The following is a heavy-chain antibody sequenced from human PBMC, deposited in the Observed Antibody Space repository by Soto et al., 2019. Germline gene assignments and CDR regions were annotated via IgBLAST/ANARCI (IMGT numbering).Heavy chain of an antibody. D-gene: IGHD5-18*01. CDR3: ARGPTWLRYYYYGMDF. V-gene: IGHV1-3*01. J-gene: IGHJ6*02. CDR2: INAGNGNT. CDR1: GYTFTSYA. Sequence: ASVKVSCKASGYTFTSYAMHWVRQAPGQRLEWMGWINAGNGNTKYSQKFQGRVTITRDTSASTAYMELSSLRSEDTAVYYCARGPTWLRYYYYGMDFWGQGTTVTVSS.